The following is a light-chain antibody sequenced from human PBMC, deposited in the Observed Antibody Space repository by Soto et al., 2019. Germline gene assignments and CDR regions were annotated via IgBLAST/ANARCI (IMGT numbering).Light chain of an antibody. Sequence: EIVLTQSPGPLSLSPGERATLSCRASQSVSSSYLAWYQQKPGKAPRLLIYGAYNRATGIPHRFSGSVSGTDFTLTISRLEPEDFAVYYFKHYGSSPYTCGQGTKLAIK. V-gene: IGKV3-20*01. CDR1: QSVSSSY. CDR3: KHYGSSPYT. J-gene: IGKJ2*01. CDR2: GAY.